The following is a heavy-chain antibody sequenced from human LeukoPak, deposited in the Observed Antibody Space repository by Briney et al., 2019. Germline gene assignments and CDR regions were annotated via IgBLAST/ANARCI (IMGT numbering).Heavy chain of an antibody. Sequence: SETLSLTCTVSGVSISSYYWSWVRQPPGKGLEWIGYIYYSGSTNYNPSLKSRVTISVNTSKNQFTLKLSAVTAADTAVYYCARGISVAGTLDPWGQGTLVTVSS. D-gene: IGHD6-19*01. J-gene: IGHJ5*02. CDR1: GVSISSYY. V-gene: IGHV4-59*01. CDR3: ARGISVAGTLDP. CDR2: IYYSGST.